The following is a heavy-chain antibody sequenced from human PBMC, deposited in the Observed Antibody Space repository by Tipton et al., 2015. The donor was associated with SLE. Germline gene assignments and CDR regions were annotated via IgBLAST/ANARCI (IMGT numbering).Heavy chain of an antibody. Sequence: SLRLSCAASGFTFSSYAMSWVRQAPGKGLEWGSAISGSGGSTYYADSVKGRFTIPRDNSKNTLYLQMNSLRAEDTAVYYCAKDLADYDFWSRGDYWGQGTLVTVSS. D-gene: IGHD3-3*01. CDR3: AKDLADYDFWSRGDY. CDR2: ISGSGGST. J-gene: IGHJ4*02. CDR1: GFTFSSYA. V-gene: IGHV3-23*01.